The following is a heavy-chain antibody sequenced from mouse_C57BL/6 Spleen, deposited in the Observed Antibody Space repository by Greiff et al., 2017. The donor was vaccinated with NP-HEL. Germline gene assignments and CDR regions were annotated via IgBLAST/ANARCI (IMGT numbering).Heavy chain of an antibody. CDR2: IFPGSGST. J-gene: IGHJ1*03. Sequence: QVQLQQSGPELVKPGASVKISCKASGYTFTDYYINWVKQRPGQGLEWIGWIFPGSGSTYYNEKFKGKATLTVDKSSSTAYMLLSSLTSEDSAVYFCARPYYGSIGDWYFDVWGTGTTVTVSS. CDR3: ARPYYGSIGDWYFDV. CDR1: GYTFTDYY. D-gene: IGHD1-1*01. V-gene: IGHV1-75*01.